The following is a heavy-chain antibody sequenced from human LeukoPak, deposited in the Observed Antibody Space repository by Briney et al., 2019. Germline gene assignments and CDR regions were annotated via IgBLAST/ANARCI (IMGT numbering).Heavy chain of an antibody. CDR2: IYYSGST. CDR3: ARSDPSYFDSMDV. J-gene: IGHJ6*02. Sequence: SETLSLTCTVSGGSISSYYWSWIRQPPGKGLEWIGYIYYSGSTNYNPSLKSRVTISVDTSKNQFSLKLSSVTAADTAVYYCARSDPSYFDSMDVWGQGTTVTVSS. V-gene: IGHV4-59*08. CDR1: GGSISSYY. D-gene: IGHD3-9*01.